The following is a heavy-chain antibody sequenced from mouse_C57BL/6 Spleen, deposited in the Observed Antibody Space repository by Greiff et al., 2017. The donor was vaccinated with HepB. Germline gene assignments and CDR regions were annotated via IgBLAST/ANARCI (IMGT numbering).Heavy chain of an antibody. Sequence: EVQRVESGGGLVKPGGSLKLSCAASGFTFSSYAMSWVRQTPEKRLEWVATISDGGSYTYYPDNVKGRFTISRDNAKNNLYLQMSHLKSEDTAMYYCARDRPTIVTTPYYYAMDYWGQGTSVTVSS. CDR1: GFTFSSYA. J-gene: IGHJ4*01. CDR3: ARDRPTIVTTPYYYAMDY. CDR2: ISDGGSYT. D-gene: IGHD2-5*01. V-gene: IGHV5-4*01.